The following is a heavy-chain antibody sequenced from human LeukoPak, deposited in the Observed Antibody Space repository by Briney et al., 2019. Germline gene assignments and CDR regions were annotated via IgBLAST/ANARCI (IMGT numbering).Heavy chain of an antibody. V-gene: IGHV3-66*01. D-gene: IGHD2-15*01. CDR3: ASRSGGSNYWYFDL. CDR1: GFTVSSNY. CDR2: IYSGGST. J-gene: IGHJ2*01. Sequence: PGGSLRLSCAASGFTVSSNYMIWVRQAPGKGLEWVSVIYSGGSTDYEDSLKGRFTISRDSSKNTVYLQMSNLRAEDTAVYYCASRSGGSNYWYFDLWGRGTLVTVSS.